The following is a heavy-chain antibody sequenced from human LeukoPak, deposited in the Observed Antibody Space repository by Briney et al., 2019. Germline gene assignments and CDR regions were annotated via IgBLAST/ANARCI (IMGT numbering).Heavy chain of an antibody. CDR2: IRYDGSNE. Sequence: PGGSQRLSCAPSGFTFSSYGMHWVRQAPGKGLEWVAFIRYDGSNEYYADSVKGRFTISRDESKNTLYLQMNSLRVEDTAVYYCARSSLGDYWGQGTLVTVSS. CDR1: GFTFSSYG. V-gene: IGHV3-30*02. D-gene: IGHD7-27*01. J-gene: IGHJ4*02. CDR3: ARSSLGDY.